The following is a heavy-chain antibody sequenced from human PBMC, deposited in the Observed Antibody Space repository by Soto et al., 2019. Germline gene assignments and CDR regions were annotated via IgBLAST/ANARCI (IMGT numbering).Heavy chain of an antibody. D-gene: IGHD3-22*01. J-gene: IGHJ6*02. CDR1: GFTFSSYE. CDR3: ARDSYYDSSGYFYYYGMDV. Sequence: GGSLRLSCAASGFTFSSYEMNWVRQAPGKGLEWVSYISSSGSTIYYADSVKGRFTISRDNAKNSLYLQMNSLRAEDTAVYYCARDSYYDSSGYFYYYGMDVWGQGTTVTVSS. V-gene: IGHV3-48*03. CDR2: ISSSGSTI.